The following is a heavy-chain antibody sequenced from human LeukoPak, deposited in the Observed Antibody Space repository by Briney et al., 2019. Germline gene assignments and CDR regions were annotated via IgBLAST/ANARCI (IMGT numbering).Heavy chain of an antibody. J-gene: IGHJ5*02. CDR2: IYHSGST. Sequence: SETLSLTCTVSGGSSSSSRYYWGWIRQPPGKGLEWIGSIYHSGSTYYNPSLKSRVTISVDTSKNQFSLKLSSVTATDTAVYYCARHPYQLLWLSWFDPWGQGTLVTVSS. V-gene: IGHV4-39*01. D-gene: IGHD2-2*01. CDR3: ARHPYQLLWLSWFDP. CDR1: GGSSSSSRYY.